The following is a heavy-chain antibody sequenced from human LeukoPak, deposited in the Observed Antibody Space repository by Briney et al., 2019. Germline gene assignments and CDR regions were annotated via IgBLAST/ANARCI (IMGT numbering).Heavy chain of an antibody. D-gene: IGHD6-13*01. CDR3: ARAAAGTY. J-gene: IGHJ4*02. CDR2: INHSGST. CDR1: GGSFSGYY. Sequence: KPWEILSLTCAVYGGSFSGYYWSWIRQPPGKGLEWIGEINHSGSTNYNPSLKSRVTISVHTSKNQFSLKLSSVTAADTAVYYCARAAAGTYWGQGTLVTVSS. V-gene: IGHV4-34*01.